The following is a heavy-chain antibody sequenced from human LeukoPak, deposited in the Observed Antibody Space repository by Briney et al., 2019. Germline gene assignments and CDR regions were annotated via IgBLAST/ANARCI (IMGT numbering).Heavy chain of an antibody. CDR2: IYSGGNT. CDR1: GFTVGDNH. J-gene: IGHJ4*02. CDR3: ATRAVAAPY. D-gene: IGHD6-19*01. V-gene: IGHV3-66*01. Sequence: PGGSLRLSCAASGFTVGDNHMNWVRQAPGKGLEWVSLIYSGGNTQYADSVKGRFIIFRDSSKNTLYLQMNSLRVEDTAVYYCATRAVAAPYWGQGTLVTVPS.